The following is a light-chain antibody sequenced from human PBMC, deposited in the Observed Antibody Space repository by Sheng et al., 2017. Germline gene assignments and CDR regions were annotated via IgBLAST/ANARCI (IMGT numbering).Light chain of an antibody. Sequence: EIVLTQSPGTLSLSPGERATLSCRASQSVSSNSLAWYQQRPGQAPRLLIYGASRRATGIPDRFSGSGSGTDFTLTITRLEPEDFAIYYCQQRRNWPKTFGQGTKVEIK. CDR3: QQRRNWPKT. V-gene: IGKV3D-20*02. CDR1: QSVSSNS. J-gene: IGKJ1*01. CDR2: GAS.